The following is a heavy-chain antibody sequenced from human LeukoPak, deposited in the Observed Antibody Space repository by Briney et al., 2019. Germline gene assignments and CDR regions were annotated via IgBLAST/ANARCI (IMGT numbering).Heavy chain of an antibody. J-gene: IGHJ4*02. CDR3: AREKWQWALDS. V-gene: IGHV3-33*01. CDR1: GSSFSNDG. Sequence: PGGSLRLSCVASGSSFSNDGMHWVRQAPGKGLEWVAVIRYDGNKKDYADSVKGRFTISRDNSKNTLYLQMNSLRAEDTAVYYCAREKWQWALDSWGQETLVTVPS. CDR2: IRYDGNKK. D-gene: IGHD6-19*01.